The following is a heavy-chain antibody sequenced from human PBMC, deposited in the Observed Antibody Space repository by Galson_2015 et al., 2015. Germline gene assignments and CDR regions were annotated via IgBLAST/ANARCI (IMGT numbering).Heavy chain of an antibody. V-gene: IGHV4-61*01. CDR2: MYYSGST. J-gene: IGHJ4*02. CDR3: ARALGLYSSSWYYFDY. Sequence: ETLSLTCTVSGGSISSGSYYWSWIRQPPGKGLEWIGYMYYSGSTNYNPSLESRVTISVDTSKNQFSLKVRSVTAADTAVYYCARALGLYSSSWYYFDYWGQGTLVTVSS. D-gene: IGHD6-13*01. CDR1: GGSISSGSYY.